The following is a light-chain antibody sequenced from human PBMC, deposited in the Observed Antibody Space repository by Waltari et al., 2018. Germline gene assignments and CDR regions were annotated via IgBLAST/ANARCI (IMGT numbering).Light chain of an antibody. V-gene: IGLV2-8*01. CDR2: EVS. Sequence: QSALTQPPSASGSPGQSVTISCTGTSSDVGNYNYVSWYQQHPGKAPKLMMCEVSKRPSGVPIRLSGAMSGNTACLAGSGLQAEDESDDYCSSYAGNNNPVLFGGGTKLTVL. J-gene: IGLJ3*02. CDR1: SSDVGNYNY. CDR3: SSYAGNNNPVL.